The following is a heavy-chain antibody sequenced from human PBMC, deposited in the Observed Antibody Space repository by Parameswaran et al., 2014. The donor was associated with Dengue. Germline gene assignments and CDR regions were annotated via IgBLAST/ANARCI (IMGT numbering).Heavy chain of an antibody. CDR1: GFTFSSYS. D-gene: IGHD3-22*01. Sequence: AGGSLRLSCAASGFTFSSYSMNWVRQAPGKGLEWVSSISSSSSYIYYADSVKGRFTISRDNAKNSLYLQMNSLRAEDTAVYYCARMGYYYDSSGSGMDVWGQGTTVTVSS. J-gene: IGHJ6*02. V-gene: IGHV3-21*01. CDR3: ARMGYYYDSSGSGMDV. CDR2: ISSSSSYI.